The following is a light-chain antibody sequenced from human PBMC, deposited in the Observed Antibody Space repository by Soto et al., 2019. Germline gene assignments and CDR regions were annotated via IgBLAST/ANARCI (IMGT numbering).Light chain of an antibody. CDR2: QVS. CDR3: MKSLQLPYT. CDR1: QSLVHTDGKTY. J-gene: IGKJ2*01. V-gene: IGKV2D-29*01. Sequence: DIVVTQTPLSLSVTPGQPASISCKSGQSLVHTDGKTYLFWYLQKPGQPPQPLIYQVSNRFYGVPDRFNGSGSGTDFALKISRMEAEDVGVYYCMKSLQLPYTFGQGTKLEIK.